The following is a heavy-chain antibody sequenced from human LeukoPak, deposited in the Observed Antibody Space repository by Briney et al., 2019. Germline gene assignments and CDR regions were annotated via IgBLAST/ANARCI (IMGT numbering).Heavy chain of an antibody. D-gene: IGHD3-10*01. Sequence: FSXYYWXWIRQXXGXXXXXXXXXNHSASTNYNPALKRRFTISVETSKNQFSLKLSSVTAADMAVYYCARARITMIRGVAYGMDVWGQGTTVTVSS. CDR3: ARARITMIRGVAYGMDV. CDR1: FSXYY. V-gene: IGHV4-34*01. CDR2: XNHSAST. J-gene: IGHJ6*02.